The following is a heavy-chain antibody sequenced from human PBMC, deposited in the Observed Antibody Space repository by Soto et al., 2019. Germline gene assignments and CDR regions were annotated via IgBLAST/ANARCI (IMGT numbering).Heavy chain of an antibody. J-gene: IGHJ4*02. CDR2: IDYRGST. D-gene: IGHD6-13*01. Sequence: QVQLQESGPGLVKPSQTLSLTCTVSGGFISSGGYYWSWIRQHPGKGLEWIRYIDYRGSTDYSPSFKSRVTISLATAKNQFSLNLSSVTAADTAVYFCVRGVIHWGLGTLVTVSS. V-gene: IGHV4-31*03. CDR1: GGFISSGGYY. CDR3: VRGVIH.